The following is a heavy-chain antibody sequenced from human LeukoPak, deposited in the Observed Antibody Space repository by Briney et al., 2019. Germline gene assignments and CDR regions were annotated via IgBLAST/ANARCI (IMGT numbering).Heavy chain of an antibody. Sequence: GGSLRLSCAASGFTFSSYGMHWVRQAPGKGLEWVAFIRYDGSNKYYADSVKGRFTISRDNSKNTLYLQMNSLRAEDTAVYYCARDLESGSSWYETVYFQHWGQGTLVTVSS. J-gene: IGHJ1*01. CDR3: ARDLESGSSWYETVYFQH. V-gene: IGHV3-30*02. CDR1: GFTFSSYG. CDR2: IRYDGSNK. D-gene: IGHD6-13*01.